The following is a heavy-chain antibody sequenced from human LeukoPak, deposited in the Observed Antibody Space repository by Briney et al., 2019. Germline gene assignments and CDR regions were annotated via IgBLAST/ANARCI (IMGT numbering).Heavy chain of an antibody. CDR1: GGSFSSYY. J-gene: IGHJ2*01. D-gene: IGHD1-1*01. Sequence: SETLSLTCAVYGGSFSSYYWSWIRQPPGKGLEWIGEINHSGSTNYNPSLKSRVTISVDTSKNQFSLKLSSVTAADTAVYYCARVHMGWNHWYFDLWGRGTLVTVSS. V-gene: IGHV4-34*01. CDR2: INHSGST. CDR3: ARVHMGWNHWYFDL.